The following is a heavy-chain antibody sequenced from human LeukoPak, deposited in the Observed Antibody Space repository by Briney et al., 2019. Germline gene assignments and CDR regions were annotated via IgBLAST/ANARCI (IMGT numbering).Heavy chain of an antibody. V-gene: IGHV3-23*01. CDR2: ISPSADRT. D-gene: IGHD3-22*01. CDR3: AIMHGYYDGSGYWVQ. Sequence: PGGSLRLSCASCGFTFSSYAMRWVRQAPGKGLEWVSFISPSADRTSNADSVEGRFTISRDNPRNTLYLQMNSLRDEDTAVYYCAIMHGYYDGSGYWVQWGQGTLVTVSS. J-gene: IGHJ4*02. CDR1: GFTFSSYA.